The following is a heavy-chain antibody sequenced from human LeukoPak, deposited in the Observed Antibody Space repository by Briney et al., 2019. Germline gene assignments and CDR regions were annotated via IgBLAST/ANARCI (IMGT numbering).Heavy chain of an antibody. CDR2: ISSRSRYI. V-gene: IGHV3-21*01. CDR1: GFTFSTYS. D-gene: IGHD2-15*01. Sequence: GGSLRLSCAASGFTFSTYSMNWVRQAPGKGLEGVSSISSRSRYIYYADSMKDRFTIPRDNAKNSLYLQMNSLRAEDTAVYYCARDGGCTGGSCYRRFDYWGQETLVTVSS. J-gene: IGHJ4*02. CDR3: ARDGGCTGGSCYRRFDY.